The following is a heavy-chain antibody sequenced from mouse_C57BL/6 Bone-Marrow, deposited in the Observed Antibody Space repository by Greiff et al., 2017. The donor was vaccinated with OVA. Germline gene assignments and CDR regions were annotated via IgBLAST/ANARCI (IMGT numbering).Heavy chain of an antibody. CDR1: GYTFTSYT. Sequence: VQLQESGAELARPGASVKMSCKASGYTFTSYTMHWVKQRPGQGLEWIGYINPSSGYTKYNQKFKDKATLTVDKSSSTAYMQLSSLTSEDSAVYYCARGDGYYVNYFDYWGQGTTLTVSS. V-gene: IGHV1-4*01. J-gene: IGHJ2*01. CDR3: ARGDGYYVNYFDY. D-gene: IGHD2-3*01. CDR2: INPSSGYT.